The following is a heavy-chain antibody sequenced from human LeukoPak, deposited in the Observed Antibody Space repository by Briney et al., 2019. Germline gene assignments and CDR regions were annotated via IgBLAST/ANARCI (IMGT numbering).Heavy chain of an antibody. CDR3: ARGESITMLGVPLDAFDI. J-gene: IGHJ3*02. Sequence: SETLSLTCAVYGGSFSGYYWSWIRQPPGKGLEWIGEINHSGSTNYNPSLKSRVTLSVDTSKNQFSLKLSSVTAADTAVYYCARGESITMLGVPLDAFDIWGQGTMVTVSS. V-gene: IGHV4-34*01. CDR2: INHSGST. D-gene: IGHD3-10*02. CDR1: GGSFSGYY.